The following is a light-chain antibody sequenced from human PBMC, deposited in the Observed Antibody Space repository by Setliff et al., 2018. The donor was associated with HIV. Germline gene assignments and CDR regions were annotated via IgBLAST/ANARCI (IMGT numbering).Light chain of an antibody. J-gene: IGLJ2*01. Sequence: QSVLTQPASVSGSPGQSITISCTGTSSDVGGYNYVSWYQQHPGKAPKLMIYDVSKRPSGVSNRFSGSKSGNTASLTISGLQADDEADYYCSAYTSSSTLLFGGGTKVTVL. CDR1: SSDVGGYNY. CDR2: DVS. V-gene: IGLV2-14*01. CDR3: SAYTSSSTLL.